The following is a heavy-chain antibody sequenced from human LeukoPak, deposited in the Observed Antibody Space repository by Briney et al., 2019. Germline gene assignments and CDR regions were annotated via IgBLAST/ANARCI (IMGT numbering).Heavy chain of an antibody. CDR3: ARGMGGRDGYNRPRGTVGKFDY. CDR2: INLNRGGT. D-gene: IGHD5-24*01. CDR1: GYTFTGYY. V-gene: IGHV1-2*02. J-gene: IGHJ4*02. Sequence: ASVKVSCKASGYTFTGYYMHWVRPAPGQGLAGMGWINLNRGGTNYAQQFQGRVTMTRDTSISTAYMELSRLRSDATAVYYYARGMGGRDGYNRPRGTVGKFDYWGPGTLVTVSS.